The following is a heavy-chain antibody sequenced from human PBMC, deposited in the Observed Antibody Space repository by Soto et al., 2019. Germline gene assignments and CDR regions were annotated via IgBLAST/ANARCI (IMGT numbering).Heavy chain of an antibody. J-gene: IGHJ6*02. V-gene: IGHV4-59*01. D-gene: IGHD6-13*01. CDR1: GGSISSYY. Sequence: SENLSITCTVSGGSISSYYWSWIRQPPGKGLEWIGYIYYSGSTNYNPSLKSRVTISVDTSKNQFSLKLSSVTAADTAVYYCARDHNYKAGWGAAADYYYYGIYVWRPGTTVTV. CDR2: IYYSGST. CDR3: ARDHNYKAGWGAAADYYYYGIYV.